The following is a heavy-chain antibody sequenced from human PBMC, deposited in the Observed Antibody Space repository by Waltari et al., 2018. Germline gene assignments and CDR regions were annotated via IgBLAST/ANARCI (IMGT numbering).Heavy chain of an antibody. D-gene: IGHD6-6*01. CDR1: GGSFSGYY. J-gene: IGHJ6*03. V-gene: IGHV4-34*01. Sequence: QVQLQQWGAGLLKPSETLSLTCAVYGGSFSGYYWSWLRQPPGKGLEWIGEINHSGSTNYNPSLKSRVTISVDTSKNQFSLKLSSVTAADTAVYYCAREAARFSVYYYYYMDVWGKGTTVTISS. CDR2: INHSGST. CDR3: AREAARFSVYYYYYMDV.